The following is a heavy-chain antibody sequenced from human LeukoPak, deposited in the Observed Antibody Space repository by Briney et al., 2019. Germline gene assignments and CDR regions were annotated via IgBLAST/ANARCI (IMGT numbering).Heavy chain of an antibody. J-gene: IGHJ3*01. Sequence: GASVKVSCKASGYTFTGYYMHWVRQAPGQGLEWMGWINPNSGGTNYAQKFQGRVTMTRDTSISTAYMELSRLRSDDTAVYYCARIGGTKPTDAFDFWGQGTMVTVSS. CDR1: GYTFTGYY. CDR3: ARIGGTKPTDAFDF. CDR2: INPNSGGT. D-gene: IGHD3-3*01. V-gene: IGHV1-2*02.